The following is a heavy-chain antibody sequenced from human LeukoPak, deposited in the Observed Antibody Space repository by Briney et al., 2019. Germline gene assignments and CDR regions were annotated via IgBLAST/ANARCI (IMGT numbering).Heavy chain of an antibody. Sequence: SVKVSCKASGGTFSSYAISWVRQAPGQGLEWLGGIIPIFGTANYAQKFQGRVTITTDESTSTAYMELSSLRSEDTAVYYCATNAFGYYYYYMDVWGKGTTVTVSS. J-gene: IGHJ6*03. CDR2: IIPIFGTA. CDR3: ATNAFGYYYYYMDV. D-gene: IGHD3-10*01. V-gene: IGHV1-69*05. CDR1: GGTFSSYA.